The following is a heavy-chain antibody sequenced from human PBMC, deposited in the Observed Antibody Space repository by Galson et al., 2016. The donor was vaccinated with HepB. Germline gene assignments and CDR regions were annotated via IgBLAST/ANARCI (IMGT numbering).Heavy chain of an antibody. Sequence: TLSLTCTVSGGSISSGSYYWSWIRQPAGKGLEWIGRIYTSGSTNYNPSLRSRLTISVDTSKNQFSLKLSSVTAADTAVYYCAREVQYDDFWSGYSLKDYYYHGMDVWGTGTTVTVSS. CDR3: AREVQYDDFWSGYSLKDYYYHGMDV. CDR2: IYTSGST. CDR1: GGSISSGSYY. D-gene: IGHD3-3*01. V-gene: IGHV4-61*02. J-gene: IGHJ6*04.